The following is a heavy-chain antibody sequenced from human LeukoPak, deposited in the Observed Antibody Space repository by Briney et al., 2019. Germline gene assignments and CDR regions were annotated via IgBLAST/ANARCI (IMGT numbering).Heavy chain of an antibody. V-gene: IGHV4-59*01. CDR1: GGSISSYY. Sequence: SETLSLTCTVSGGSISSYYWSWIRQPPGKGLEWIGYIYSTGGTSGSTDYNPSLKSRVTISADTSKNQFSMKLTSVTGADTAVYYCARYRAFDIWGQGTMVTVSS. D-gene: IGHD3-16*02. CDR3: ARYRAFDI. CDR2: IYSTGGT. J-gene: IGHJ3*02.